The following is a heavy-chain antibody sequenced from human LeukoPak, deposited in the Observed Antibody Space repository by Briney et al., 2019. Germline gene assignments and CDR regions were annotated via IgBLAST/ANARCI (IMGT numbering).Heavy chain of an antibody. J-gene: IGHJ5*02. CDR1: GGSISSYY. D-gene: IGHD3-22*01. Sequence: PSGTLSLTCTVSGGSISSYYWSWIRQPAGKGLEWIGRIYTSGSTNYNPSLKSRVTMSVDTSKNQFSLKLSSVTAADTAVYYCARVRGYDSSGYYYGYWFDPWGQGNLVTVSS. V-gene: IGHV4-4*07. CDR3: ARVRGYDSSGYYYGYWFDP. CDR2: IYTSGST.